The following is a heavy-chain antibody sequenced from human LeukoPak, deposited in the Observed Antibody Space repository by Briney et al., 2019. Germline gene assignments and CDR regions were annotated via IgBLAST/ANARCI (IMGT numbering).Heavy chain of an antibody. J-gene: IGHJ4*02. CDR1: GFSFRSYW. CDR2: IKQDGSET. V-gene: IGHV3-7*01. Sequence: GGSLRLSCAASGFSFRSYWMNWVRQAPGKGLEWVANIKQDGSETYYADSMKGRFTISRDNTKNSLSLQMNSLRAEDTAVYYCARAPGPYQDFWGQGTLVTVSS. D-gene: IGHD2-2*01. CDR3: ARAPGPYQDF.